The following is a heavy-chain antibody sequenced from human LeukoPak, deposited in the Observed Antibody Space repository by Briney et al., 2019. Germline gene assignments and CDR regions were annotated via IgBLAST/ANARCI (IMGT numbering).Heavy chain of an antibody. CDR3: ARGYSPLNY. CDR2: INYRGNT. J-gene: IGHJ4*02. V-gene: IGHV4-61*01. CDR1: GGSISSGSYY. D-gene: IGHD6-13*01. Sequence: SETLSLTCTVSGGSISSGSYYWSWIRQPPGKGLEWIGHINYRGNTNYNPSLKSRVTISVDTSKNRFSLKLSSVTTADTAVYYCARGYSPLNYWGQGTLVTVSS.